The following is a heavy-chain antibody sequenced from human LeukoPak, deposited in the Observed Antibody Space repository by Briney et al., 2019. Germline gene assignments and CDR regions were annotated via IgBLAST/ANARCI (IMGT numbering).Heavy chain of an antibody. Sequence: GGSLRLSCAASGFTFSNNYMHWVRQAPGKGLVWVSRINTDGSSTNYADSVKGRFTISRDNAKNTLYLQTNSLRAEDTAVYYCARGYSYAHDYWGQGTLVTVSS. V-gene: IGHV3-74*01. D-gene: IGHD3-16*01. CDR3: ARGYSYAHDY. CDR2: INTDGSST. J-gene: IGHJ4*02. CDR1: GFTFSNNY.